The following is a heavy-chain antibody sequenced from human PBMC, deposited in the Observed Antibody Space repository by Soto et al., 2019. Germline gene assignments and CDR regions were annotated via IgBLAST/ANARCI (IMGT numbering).Heavy chain of an antibody. CDR2: IGTAGDT. J-gene: IGHJ6*03. CDR3: ARAPFIAVAGAARDYYYYYYMDV. D-gene: IGHD6-19*01. Sequence: GGSLRLSCAASGFTFSSYDMHWVRQATGKGLEWVSAIGTAGDTYYPGSVKGRFTISRENAKNSLYLQMNSLRAGDTAVYYCARAPFIAVAGAARDYYYYYYMDVWGKGTTVTVSS. CDR1: GFTFSSYD. V-gene: IGHV3-13*01.